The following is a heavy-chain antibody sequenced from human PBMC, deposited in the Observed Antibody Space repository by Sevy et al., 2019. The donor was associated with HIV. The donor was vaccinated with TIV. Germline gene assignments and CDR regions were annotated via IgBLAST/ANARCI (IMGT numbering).Heavy chain of an antibody. J-gene: IGHJ4*02. CDR1: GYTLTELS. D-gene: IGHD3-22*01. CDR2: FDPEDDET. CDR3: ATTKDYYDSSGYPFDY. Sequence: ASVKVSCNVSGYTLTELSMHCVRQAPGKGLEWMGTFDPEDDETIHAQKFQGRVTMTEDTSTDTAHMELSSLRSEDTAVYYCATTKDYYDSSGYPFDYWGQGTLVTVSS. V-gene: IGHV1-24*01.